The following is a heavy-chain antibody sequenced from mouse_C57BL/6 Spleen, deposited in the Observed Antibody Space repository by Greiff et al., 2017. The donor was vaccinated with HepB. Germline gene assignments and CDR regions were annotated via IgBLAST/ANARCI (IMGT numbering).Heavy chain of an antibody. D-gene: IGHD2-14*01. V-gene: IGHV2-2*01. Sequence: QVQLQQSGPGLVQPSQSLSITCTVSGFSLTSYGVHWVRQSPGKGLEWLGVIWSGGSTDYNAAFISRLSISKDNSKSQVFFKMNSLQADDTAIYYCARVGTPVGGNWFAYWGQGTLVTVSA. CDR2: IWSGGST. CDR1: GFSLTSYG. CDR3: ARVGTPVGGNWFAY. J-gene: IGHJ3*01.